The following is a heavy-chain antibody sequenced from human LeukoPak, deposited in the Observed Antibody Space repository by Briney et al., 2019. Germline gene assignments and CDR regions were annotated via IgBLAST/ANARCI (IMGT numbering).Heavy chain of an antibody. CDR1: GYTFTGYY. D-gene: IGHD3-3*01. CDR3: AGDPPTEEITIFGVAYYYYGMDV. J-gene: IGHJ6*02. V-gene: IGHV1-2*02. CDR2: INPNSGGT. Sequence: ASVKVSCKASGYTFTGYYMHWVRQAPGQGLEWMGWINPNSGGTNYAQKFQGRVTMTRDTSISTAYMELSRLRSDDTAVYYCAGDPPTEEITIFGVAYYYYGMDVWGQGTTVTVSS.